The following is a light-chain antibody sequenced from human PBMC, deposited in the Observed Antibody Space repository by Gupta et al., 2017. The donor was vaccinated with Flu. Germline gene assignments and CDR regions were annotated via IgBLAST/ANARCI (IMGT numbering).Light chain of an antibody. CDR2: AAS. V-gene: IGKV3-15*01. CDR3: QQHNHWPPA. Sequence: PATLSGSPGESATLSCRTTQGVSVNLAWYQQKLGQAPRLLIYAASTRATGVPARFSGSGSGTQFTLTITSLQSEDAAVYYCQQHNHWPPAFGGGTKVEIK. J-gene: IGKJ4*01. CDR1: QGVSVN.